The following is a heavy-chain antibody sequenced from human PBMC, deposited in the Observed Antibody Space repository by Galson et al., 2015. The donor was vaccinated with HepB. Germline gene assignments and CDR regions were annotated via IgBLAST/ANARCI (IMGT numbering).Heavy chain of an antibody. CDR3: ARESSSWSSHEELVGMDV. V-gene: IGHV1-46*04. CDR2: INPSGGST. CDR1: GYTFTSYY. Sequence: SVKVSCKASGYTFTSYYMHWVRQAPGQGLEWMGIINPSGGSTSYAQKLQGRVTMTRDTSTSTVYMELSSLRSEDTAVYYCARESSSWSSHEELVGMDVWGQGTTVTVSS. J-gene: IGHJ6*02. D-gene: IGHD6-13*01.